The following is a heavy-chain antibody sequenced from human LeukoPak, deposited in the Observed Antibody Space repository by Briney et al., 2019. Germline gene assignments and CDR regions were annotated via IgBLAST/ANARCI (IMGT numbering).Heavy chain of an antibody. CDR1: GFTFPTYW. V-gene: IGHV3-21*01. CDR3: ARDPYNWNYVDY. D-gene: IGHD1-20*01. J-gene: IGHJ4*02. Sequence: GGSLRLSCAASGFTFPTYWMSWVRQAPGKGLEWVSSISSSSSYIYYADSVKGRFTISRDNAKNSLYLQMNSLRAEDTAVYYCARDPYNWNYVDYWGQGTLVTVSS. CDR2: ISSSSSYI.